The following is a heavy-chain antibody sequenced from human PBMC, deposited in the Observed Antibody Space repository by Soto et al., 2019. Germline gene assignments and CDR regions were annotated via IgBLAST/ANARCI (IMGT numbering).Heavy chain of an antibody. D-gene: IGHD2-15*01. J-gene: IGHJ3*02. V-gene: IGHV3-23*01. CDR2: ISGSGGST. Sequence: GGSLRLSCAASGFTFSSYAMSWVRQAPGKGLEWVSAISGSGGSTYYADSVKGRFTISRDNSKNTLYLQMNSLRAEDTAVYYCAKVVEGLGRVRGVVAAHPDAFDIWGQGAMVTVSS. CDR1: GFTFSSYA. CDR3: AKVVEGLGRVRGVVAAHPDAFDI.